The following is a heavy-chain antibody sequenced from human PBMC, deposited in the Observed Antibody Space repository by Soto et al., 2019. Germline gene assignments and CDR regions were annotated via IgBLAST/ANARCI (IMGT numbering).Heavy chain of an antibody. D-gene: IGHD4-17*01. Sequence: SETLSLTCTVSGGSISSSSYYWGWIRQPPGKGLEWIGSIYYSGSTYYNPSLKGRVTISVDTSKNQFSLKLSSVTAADTAVYYCASYGGKVTTSGKFDYWGQGTLVTVSS. CDR2: IYYSGST. CDR1: GGSISSSSYY. V-gene: IGHV4-39*01. J-gene: IGHJ4*02. CDR3: ASYGGKVTTSGKFDY.